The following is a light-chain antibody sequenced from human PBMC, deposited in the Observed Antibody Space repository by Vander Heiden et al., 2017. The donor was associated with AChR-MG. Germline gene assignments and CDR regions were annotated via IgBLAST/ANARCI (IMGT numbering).Light chain of an antibody. CDR1: QIISNF. CDR3: QQSYSLPWT. Sequence: DIQMTQSPSSLSASIRDRVTITCQASQIISNFLSWYQQHPGKAPKLLIYGASTLQSGVPSRFSGTRSGTDFTLTISSLQPEDFATYYCQQSYSLPWTFGQGTKVEI. CDR2: GAS. J-gene: IGKJ1*01. V-gene: IGKV1-39*01.